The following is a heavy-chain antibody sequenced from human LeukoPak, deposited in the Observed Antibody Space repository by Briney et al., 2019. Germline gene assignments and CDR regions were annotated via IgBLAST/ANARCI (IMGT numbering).Heavy chain of an antibody. J-gene: IGHJ4*02. CDR2: INHSGST. Sequence: SETLSLTCTVSGGSISSNAYYWAWLRQPPGKGLEWIGEINHSGSTNYNPSLKSRVTISVDTSKNQFSLKLSSVTAADTAVYYCARGASHYGSGSYFVYWGQGTLVTVSS. CDR1: GGSISSNAYY. CDR3: ARGASHYGSGSYFVY. D-gene: IGHD3-10*01. V-gene: IGHV4-39*07.